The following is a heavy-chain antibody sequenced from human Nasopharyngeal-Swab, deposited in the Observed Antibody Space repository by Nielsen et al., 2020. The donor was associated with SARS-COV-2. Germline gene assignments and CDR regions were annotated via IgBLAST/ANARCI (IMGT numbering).Heavy chain of an antibody. D-gene: IGHD2-8*02. CDR2: IYYSGST. V-gene: IGHV4-31*11. CDR3: ARDGGIFYFDY. J-gene: IGHJ4*02. CDR1: GGSFSGYY. Sequence: SETLSLTCAVYGGSFSGYYWSWIRQHPGKGLEWIGYIYYSGSTYYNPSLKSRVTISVDTSKNQFSLKLSSMTAADTAVYYCARDGGIFYFDYWGQGTLVTVSS.